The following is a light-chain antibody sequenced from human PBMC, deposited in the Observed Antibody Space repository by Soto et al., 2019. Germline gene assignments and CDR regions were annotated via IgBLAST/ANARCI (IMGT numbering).Light chain of an antibody. J-gene: IGKJ4*01. V-gene: IGKV3-11*01. CDR3: QQRSNWLT. CDR2: DAS. CDR1: QSVSSY. Sequence: EIVLTQSPATLSLSPGERATLSCRASQSVSSYLAWYQQKPGQAPRLLIYDASNRATGIPARFSGSGSATYCTLTISSLEPEDFAVYYCQQRSNWLTFGGGTKVEIK.